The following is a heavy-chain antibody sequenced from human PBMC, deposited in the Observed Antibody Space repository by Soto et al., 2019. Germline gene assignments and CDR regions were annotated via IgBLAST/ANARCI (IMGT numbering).Heavy chain of an antibody. CDR2: ISNTGLTT. CDR3: AKDPLWGQWLEYGYLHQ. D-gene: IGHD6-19*01. Sequence: EVQLLESGGGLEQPGGSLRLSCAASGLTFSSYAMSWVRQAPGRGLEWVAVISNTGLTTHYADSVKGRFTISRDNSKRTVYLQMNSLRVDDTAVYFCAKDPLWGQWLEYGYLHQWGQGNLVTVSS. J-gene: IGHJ4*02. V-gene: IGHV3-23*01. CDR1: GLTFSSYA.